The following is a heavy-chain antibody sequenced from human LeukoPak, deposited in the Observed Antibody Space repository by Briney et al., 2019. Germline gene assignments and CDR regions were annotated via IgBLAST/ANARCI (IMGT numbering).Heavy chain of an antibody. Sequence: GASVKVSCKASGGTFSSYAISWVRQAPGQGLEWMGGIIPIFGTANYAQKFQGRVTITADESTSTAYMELSSLRSEDTAVYYCARDRYSGSYWGYYFDYWGQEPWSPSPQ. CDR2: IIPIFGTA. V-gene: IGHV1-69*13. CDR1: GGTFSSYA. J-gene: IGHJ4*01. D-gene: IGHD1-26*01. CDR3: ARDRYSGSYWGYYFDY.